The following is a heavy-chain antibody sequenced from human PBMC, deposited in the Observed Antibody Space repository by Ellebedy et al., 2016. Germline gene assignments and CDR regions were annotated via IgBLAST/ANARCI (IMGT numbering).Heavy chain of an antibody. CDR1: GGSFSGYY. D-gene: IGHD3-3*01. CDR3: ARGPRRITIFGVGYFDY. J-gene: IGHJ4*02. V-gene: IGHV4-34*01. Sequence: SETLSLXCAVYGGSFSGYYWSWIRQPPGKGLEWIGEINHSGSTNYNPSLKSRVTISVDTSKNQFSLKLSSVTAADTAVYYCARGPRRITIFGVGYFDYWGQGTLVTVSS. CDR2: INHSGST.